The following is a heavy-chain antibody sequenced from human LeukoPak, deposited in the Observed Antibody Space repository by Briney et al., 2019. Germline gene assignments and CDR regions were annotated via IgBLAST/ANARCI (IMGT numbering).Heavy chain of an antibody. J-gene: IGHJ4*02. Sequence: GRSLRLSCAASGFTFNEYGMSWVRQAPGKGLEWVSTINENARNTHYADSVQGRFTISRDNSKNTLLLQMNSLRVDDTALYYCTKGDGGWYPIDYWGQGTLVIVSS. CDR3: TKGDGGWYPIDY. CDR1: GFTFNEYG. V-gene: IGHV3-23*01. CDR2: INENARNT. D-gene: IGHD6-19*01.